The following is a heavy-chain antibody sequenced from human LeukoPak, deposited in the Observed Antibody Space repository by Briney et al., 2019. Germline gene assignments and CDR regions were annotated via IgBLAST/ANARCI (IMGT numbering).Heavy chain of an antibody. CDR3: ARRGVTQKYFDY. J-gene: IGHJ4*02. CDR2: IYYSGST. Sequence: SQTLSLTCTVSGGSISRGGYYWSWIRQHPGKGLEWIGYIYYSGSTYYNPSLKSRVTISVDTSKNQFSLKLSSVTAADTAVYYCARRGVTQKYFDYWGQGNLVTVSS. D-gene: IGHD3-10*01. CDR1: GGSISRGGYY. V-gene: IGHV4-31*03.